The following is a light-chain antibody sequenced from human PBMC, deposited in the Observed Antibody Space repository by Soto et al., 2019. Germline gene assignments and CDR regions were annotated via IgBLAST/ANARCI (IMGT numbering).Light chain of an antibody. V-gene: IGKV1-27*01. CDR1: QGISNY. J-gene: IGKJ1*01. Sequence: DIQMTQSPSSLSASVGDRVTITCRASQGISNYLAWYQQQPGKVPKLLIYVASTLQSGVPSRFSGSGSGTDFTLTIRSLQPEDVATYYCQKYNSSPWTFGKGTKVEIK. CDR2: VAS. CDR3: QKYNSSPWT.